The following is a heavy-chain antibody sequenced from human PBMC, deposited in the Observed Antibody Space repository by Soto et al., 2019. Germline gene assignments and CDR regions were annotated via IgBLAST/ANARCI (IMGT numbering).Heavy chain of an antibody. CDR3: AHSLGASNYRHYEPINHFAY. V-gene: IGHV2-5*02. J-gene: IGHJ4*02. CDR1: GFSLSTSGVG. Sequence: QITLKESGPTLVKPTQTLTLTCTFSGFSLSTSGVGVGWIRQPPGKALEWLALIYWDDDKRYSPSLKSRLTFTKDTSKNQVSLTMTYMDPVETATYYWAHSLGASNYRHYEPINHFAYGGQGTLVTVSS. CDR2: IYWDDDK. D-gene: IGHD1-7*01.